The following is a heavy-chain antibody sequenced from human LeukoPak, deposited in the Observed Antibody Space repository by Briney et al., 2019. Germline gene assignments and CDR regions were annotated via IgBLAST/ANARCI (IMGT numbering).Heavy chain of an antibody. Sequence: GGSLRLSCAASGFTFSSYRMNWVRQAPGKGLEWVSSISSISSYIYYADSVKGRFTISRDNAKNSLYLQMNSLRAEDTAVYYCARVGTSSSGWQFDYWGQGTLVTLST. J-gene: IGHJ4*02. D-gene: IGHD6-19*01. CDR1: GFTFSSYR. CDR3: ARVGTSSSGWQFDY. V-gene: IGHV3-21*01. CDR2: ISSISSYI.